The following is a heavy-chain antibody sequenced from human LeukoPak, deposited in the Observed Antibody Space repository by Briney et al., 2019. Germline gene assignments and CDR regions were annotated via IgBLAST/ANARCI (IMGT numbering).Heavy chain of an antibody. V-gene: IGHV3-30*02. CDR1: GFIFSDYG. CDR2: VRNDGGDK. Sequence: GGSLRLSCAASGFIFSDYGMHWARQAPGKGLEWVTMVRNDGGDKYYADSVRGRFTISRDNSKNTLYLQMNSLRPEDTAVYYCAKHYYGSGSQKYYFDYWGQGTLVTVSS. CDR3: AKHYYGSGSQKYYFDY. J-gene: IGHJ4*02. D-gene: IGHD3-10*01.